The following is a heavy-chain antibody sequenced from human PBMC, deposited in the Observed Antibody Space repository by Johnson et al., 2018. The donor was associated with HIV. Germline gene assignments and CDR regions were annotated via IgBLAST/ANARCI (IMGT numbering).Heavy chain of an antibody. V-gene: IGHV3-15*01. CDR2: IKSKTDGGTT. CDR1: GFTFSSYA. CDR3: AREVHIVVVSSFRWAFDI. Sequence: VQLVESGGGLVQPGGSLRLSCAASGFTFSSYAMSWVRQAPGKGLEWVGRIKSKTDGGTTDYAAPVKGRFTISRDDSKNTLYLQMNSLRAEDTAVYYCAREVHIVVVSSFRWAFDIWGQGTLVTVSS. D-gene: IGHD2-21*01. J-gene: IGHJ3*02.